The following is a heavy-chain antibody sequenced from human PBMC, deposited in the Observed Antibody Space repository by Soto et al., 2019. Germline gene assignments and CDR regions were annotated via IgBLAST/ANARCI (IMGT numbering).Heavy chain of an antibody. CDR1: GYTFTSYY. D-gene: IGHD5-12*01. Sequence: ASVKVSCQASGYTFTSYYMHWVREAPGQGLEWMGIINPSGGSTSYAQKFQGRVTMTRDTSTSTVYMELSSLRSEDTAVYYCARGRSLGYSGYELARFYDYWGQGTLVTVSS. J-gene: IGHJ4*02. CDR2: INPSGGST. V-gene: IGHV1-46*03. CDR3: ARGRSLGYSGYELARFYDY.